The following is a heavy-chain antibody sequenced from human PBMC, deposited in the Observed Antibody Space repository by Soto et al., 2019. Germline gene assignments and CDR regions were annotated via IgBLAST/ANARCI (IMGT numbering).Heavy chain of an antibody. Sequence: PGGSLRLSCAASGFTFSSYWMSWGRQAPGKGLEWVANIKQDGSDEYYVDSVKGRFTISRDNAKNSLYLQMNSLRAEDTAVYYCARDLAPTTIPNYWGQGTLVTVSS. CDR2: IKQDGSDE. CDR1: GFTFSSYW. V-gene: IGHV3-7*01. J-gene: IGHJ4*02. D-gene: IGHD4-17*01. CDR3: ARDLAPTTIPNY.